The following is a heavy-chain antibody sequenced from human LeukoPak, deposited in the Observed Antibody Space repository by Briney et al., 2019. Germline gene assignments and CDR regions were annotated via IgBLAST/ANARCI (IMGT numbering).Heavy chain of an antibody. V-gene: IGHV4-39*01. CDR3: AKSGGYGLIVY. CDR2: IYSSGST. D-gene: IGHD1-26*01. Sequence: SETLSLTCTVSGASVSGSPYYWGWIRQPPGKGLEWIGSIYSSGSTYYNASLQSRVTISIETSKNQLSLRLNSVTAADTAIYYCAKSGGYGLIVYWGQGTLVTVSS. J-gene: IGHJ4*02. CDR1: GASVSGSPYY.